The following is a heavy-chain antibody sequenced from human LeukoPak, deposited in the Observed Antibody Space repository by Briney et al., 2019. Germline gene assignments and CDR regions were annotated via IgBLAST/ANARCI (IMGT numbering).Heavy chain of an antibody. Sequence: GGSLRLFCAASGFTFSSYWMSWVRQAPGKGLEWVANIKQDGSEKYYVDSVKGRFTISRDNAKNSLYLQMNSLRAEDTAVYYCARIDWAGTLWYYYYGMDVWGQGTTVTVSS. CDR1: GFTFSSYW. CDR2: IKQDGSEK. V-gene: IGHV3-7*03. J-gene: IGHJ6*02. D-gene: IGHD6-19*01. CDR3: ARIDWAGTLWYYYYGMDV.